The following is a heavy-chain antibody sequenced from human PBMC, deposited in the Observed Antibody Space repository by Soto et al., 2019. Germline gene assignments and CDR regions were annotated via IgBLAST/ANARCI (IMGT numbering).Heavy chain of an antibody. CDR3: AREGPRKGTYLFDY. CDR1: RFTFSDYS. Sequence: QVQLVESGGGLVKPGGSLRLSCAASRFTFSDYSMSWIRQARGRGPEWVSYISTSGSTIFYADSVKGRFTISRDNTMSSLYLQMNSLRVEDAAIYYCAREGPRKGTYLFDYWGQGTLVTVSS. J-gene: IGHJ4*02. D-gene: IGHD3-10*01. V-gene: IGHV3-11*01. CDR2: ISTSGSTI.